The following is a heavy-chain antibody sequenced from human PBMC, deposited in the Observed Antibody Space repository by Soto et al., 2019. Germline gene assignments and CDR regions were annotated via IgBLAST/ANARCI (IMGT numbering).Heavy chain of an antibody. CDR3: ARSLLGTYYYYYGMDV. J-gene: IGHJ6*02. CDR1: GYTFTSYY. V-gene: IGHV1-46*01. CDR2: INPSGGST. Sequence: ASVKVSCKASGYTFTSYYMHWVRQAPGQGLEWMGIINPSGGSTSYAQKFQGRVTMTRDTSTSTVYMELSSLRSEDTAVYYCARSLLGTYYYYYGMDVWGQGTTVTVSS. D-gene: IGHD2-21*01.